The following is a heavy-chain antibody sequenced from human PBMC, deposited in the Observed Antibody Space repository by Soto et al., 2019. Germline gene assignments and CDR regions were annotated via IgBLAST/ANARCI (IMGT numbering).Heavy chain of an antibody. J-gene: IGHJ6*02. D-gene: IGHD1-7*01. CDR2: INAGNGNT. V-gene: IGHV1-3*01. CDR1: GYTFTSYA. Sequence: ASVKVSCKASGYTFTSYAMHWARHAPGQRLEWMGWINAGNGNTKYSQKFQGRVTITRDTSASTAYMELSSLRSEDTAVYYCARAGELYYYYGMDVWGQGTTVTVSS. CDR3: ARAGELYYYYGMDV.